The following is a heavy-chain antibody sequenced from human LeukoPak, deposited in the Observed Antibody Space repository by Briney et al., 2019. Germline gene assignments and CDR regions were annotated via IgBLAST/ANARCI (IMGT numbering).Heavy chain of an antibody. Sequence: GGSLRLSCAASGFTFSSYSMNWVRQAPGKGLKWVSSISSSSSYIYYADSVKGRFTISRDNAKNSLYLQMNSLRAEDTAVYYCARFVGAAGTGGGGGSYYFDYWGQGTLVTVSS. J-gene: IGHJ4*02. CDR3: ARFVGAAGTGGGGGSYYFDY. CDR1: GFTFSSYS. D-gene: IGHD6-13*01. V-gene: IGHV3-21*01. CDR2: ISSSSSYI.